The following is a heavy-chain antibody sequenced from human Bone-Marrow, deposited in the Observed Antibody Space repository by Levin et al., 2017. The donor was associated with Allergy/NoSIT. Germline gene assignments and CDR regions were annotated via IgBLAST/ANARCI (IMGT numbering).Heavy chain of an antibody. J-gene: IGHJ4*02. Sequence: AASVKVSCRASGYTFTNYDIHWVRQAPGQGLEWMGWMNPHTGNTEYTDNFQGRVTMTMSASIDTAYMDLSSLRSDDTAIYYCARGPPSSWSPEFDYWGQGTLVTVSS. D-gene: IGHD6-13*01. CDR1: GYTFTNYD. CDR2: MNPHTGNT. V-gene: IGHV1-8*01. CDR3: ARGPPSSWSPEFDY.